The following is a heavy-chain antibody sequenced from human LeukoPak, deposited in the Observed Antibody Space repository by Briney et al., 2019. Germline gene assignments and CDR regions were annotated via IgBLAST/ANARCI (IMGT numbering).Heavy chain of an antibody. CDR1: GFTFSSYA. V-gene: IGHV3-23*01. CDR2: VSGGGGTT. J-gene: IGHJ4*02. CDR3: AKDMGYCSSATCYGIDY. D-gene: IGHD2-2*01. Sequence: GGSLRLSCAASGFTFSSYAMSWVRQAPGKGLEWVSTVSGGGGTTYYADSVKGRFTISRDNSKNTLFLQMNSLRAEDTAIYYCAKDMGYCSSATCYGIDYWGQGTLVTVSS.